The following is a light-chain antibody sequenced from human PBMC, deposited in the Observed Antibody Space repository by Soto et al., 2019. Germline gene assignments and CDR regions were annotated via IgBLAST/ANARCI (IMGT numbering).Light chain of an antibody. CDR1: QSVSSN. CDR2: GAS. CDR3: HQYDNSPLT. J-gene: IGKJ4*01. V-gene: IGKV3-20*01. Sequence: ERVMTQSPATLSVSPGEKVTLSCRASQSVSSNLAWYQQKPGQAPRLLIVGASSRATGIPDRFSGGGSGTDFTLTISRLEPEDFALYYCHQYDNSPLTFGGGTKVDIK.